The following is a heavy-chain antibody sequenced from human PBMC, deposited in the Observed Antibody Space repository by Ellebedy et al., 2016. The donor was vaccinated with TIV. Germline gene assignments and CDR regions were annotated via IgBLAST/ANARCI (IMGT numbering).Heavy chain of an antibody. CDR3: ARVSASSTYLDY. CDR2: VDDSGST. Sequence: SETLSLXXSVSGGSVNSYYWSWLRQPPGKGLEWIGYVDDSGSTNYNPSIQTRVTISIDTSKNQLSLTLPYVTAADTAVYYCARVSASSTYLDYWGQGTLVTVSS. D-gene: IGHD6-19*01. V-gene: IGHV4-59*02. J-gene: IGHJ4*02. CDR1: GGSVNSYY.